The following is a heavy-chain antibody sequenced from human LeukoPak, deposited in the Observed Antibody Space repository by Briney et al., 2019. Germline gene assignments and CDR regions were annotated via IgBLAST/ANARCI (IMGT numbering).Heavy chain of an antibody. CDR2: IYYSGST. D-gene: IGHD3-22*01. Sequence: SQTPSLTCTVSGGSISSGSYYWSWFRQHPGKGLEWIGYIYYSGSTYYNPSLKSRVTISVDTSKNQFSLKLSSVTAADTAVYYCARTTDYYDSSGYNRYFDYWGQGTLVTVSS. CDR3: ARTTDYYDSSGYNRYFDY. J-gene: IGHJ4*02. V-gene: IGHV4-31*03. CDR1: GGSISSGSYY.